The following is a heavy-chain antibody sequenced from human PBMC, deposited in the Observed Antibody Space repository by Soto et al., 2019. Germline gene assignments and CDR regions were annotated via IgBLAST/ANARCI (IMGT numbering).Heavy chain of an antibody. CDR3: ARGTRLHPLDAFDI. J-gene: IGHJ3*02. Sequence: PGGSLRLSCAASGFTFRNYNMSWVRQAPGKGLEWVSVTYSAGSTYYVDSVKGRFTISRDNAKNTLYLQLNSLRAEDTAVYYCARGTRLHPLDAFDIWGQGTMVTVSS. CDR2: TYSAGST. CDR1: GFTFRNYN. D-gene: IGHD2-2*01. V-gene: IGHV3-66*01.